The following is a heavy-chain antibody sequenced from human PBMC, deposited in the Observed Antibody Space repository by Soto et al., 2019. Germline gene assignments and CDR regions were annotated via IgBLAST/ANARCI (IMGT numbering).Heavy chain of an antibody. Sequence: QVQLQESGPGLVNPSETLSLTCTVSGGSISSYYWSWIRQPAEKGLEWIGRIHTSGSTNYNPSLKSRISMSVDTSKNQFSLKLNSVTAADTAVYYCEREVIGAFDYWGQGTLVTVSS. CDR1: GGSISSYY. V-gene: IGHV4-4*07. CDR3: EREVIGAFDY. CDR2: IHTSGST. J-gene: IGHJ4*02. D-gene: IGHD3-22*01.